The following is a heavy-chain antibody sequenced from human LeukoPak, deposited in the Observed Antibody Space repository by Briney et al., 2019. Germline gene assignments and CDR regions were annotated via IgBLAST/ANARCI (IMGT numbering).Heavy chain of an antibody. Sequence: SQTLSLTCTVSGGSISSGGYYWSWIRQHPGKGLEWIGYIYYSGSTYYNPSLKSRVTISVDTSKNHFSLKLSSVTAVDTAVYYCARGSLRSSPLDYWGQGTLVTVSS. J-gene: IGHJ4*02. CDR1: GGSISSGGYY. CDR2: IYYSGST. V-gene: IGHV4-31*03. D-gene: IGHD3-10*01. CDR3: ARGSLRSSPLDY.